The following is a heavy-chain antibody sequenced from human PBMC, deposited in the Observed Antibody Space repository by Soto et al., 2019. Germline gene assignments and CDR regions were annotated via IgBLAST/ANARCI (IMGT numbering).Heavy chain of an antibody. Sequence: EVQLLESGGGLVQPGGSLRLSCAASGFSFSSFPMSWVRQAPGKGLESVSVIMRSGGRTYYAASVQGRFTVSRDDSTSTVFLQMTSLRADHTARYYCAKGGANWYFDYRGQGTLVTVTS. J-gene: IGHJ4*02. CDR3: AKGGANWYFDY. V-gene: IGHV3-23*01. CDR1: GFSFSSFP. D-gene: IGHD1-1*01. CDR2: IMRSGGRT.